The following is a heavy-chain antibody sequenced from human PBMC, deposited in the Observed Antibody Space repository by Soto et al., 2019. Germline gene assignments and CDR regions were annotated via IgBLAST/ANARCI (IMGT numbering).Heavy chain of an antibody. Sequence: QVHLVESGGGVVQPGTSLRLSCAASGFSFSIFGMHWVRQAPGKGLEWVAGIWYDGSNKYYADSVKGRFSISRDNSKNTLYLQMNSLRAEDTAVYYCARDDKAEYGAERGGFGCWGQGTLVTVSS. CDR1: GFSFSIFG. CDR3: ARDDKAEYGAERGGFGC. CDR2: IWYDGSNK. J-gene: IGHJ4*02. V-gene: IGHV3-33*01. D-gene: IGHD2-8*01.